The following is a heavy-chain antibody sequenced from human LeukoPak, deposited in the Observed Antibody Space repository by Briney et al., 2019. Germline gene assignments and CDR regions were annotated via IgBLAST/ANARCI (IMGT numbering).Heavy chain of an antibody. CDR1: GDSVSGDSGA. CDR3: TRGWLRSGFDF. J-gene: IGHJ4*02. Sequence: SQTLSLTCAISGDSVSGDSGAWNWIRQSPPRGLEWLGRTYYRSKWYNDYAVSVKSRITINPDTSKNQLSLQLNSVTPEDSAIYYCTRGWLRSGFDFWGQGTLVTVSS. CDR2: TYYRSKWYN. V-gene: IGHV6-1*01. D-gene: IGHD5-12*01.